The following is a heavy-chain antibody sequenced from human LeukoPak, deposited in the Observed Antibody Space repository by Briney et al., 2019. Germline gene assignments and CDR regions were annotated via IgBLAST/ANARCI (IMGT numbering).Heavy chain of an antibody. CDR3: ARVRRESYYFDY. J-gene: IGHJ4*02. D-gene: IGHD3-10*01. CDR2: AHHGGGR. Sequence: SETLSLTCAVYGGSFSDYYWTWIRQSPGRGLEFIGEAHHGGGRYYAPSLKSRVTMSLDTSRNQFSLNLISVTAADTAVYYCARVRRESYYFDYWGQGTLVTVSS. V-gene: IGHV4-34*10. CDR1: GGSFSDYY.